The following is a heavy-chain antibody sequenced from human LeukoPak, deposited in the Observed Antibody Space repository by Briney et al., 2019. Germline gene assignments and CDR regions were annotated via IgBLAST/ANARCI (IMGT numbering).Heavy chain of an antibody. CDR2: IYYSGST. V-gene: IGHV4-30-4*01. D-gene: IGHD3-22*01. CDR3: ARDDSSGYYLTY. J-gene: IGHJ4*02. Sequence: PSETLSLTCTVSGGSISSGDYYWSWIRQPPGKGLEWIGYIYYSGSTYYNPSLKSRVTISVDRSKNQFSLKLHSVTAADTAVYYCARDDSSGYYLTYWGQGTLVSVSS. CDR1: GGSISSGDYY.